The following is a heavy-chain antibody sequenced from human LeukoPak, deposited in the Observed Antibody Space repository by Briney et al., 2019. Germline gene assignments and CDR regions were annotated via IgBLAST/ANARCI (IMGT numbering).Heavy chain of an antibody. CDR2: IYTSGST. CDR1: GGPISSYY. Sequence: SETLSLPCNVPGGPISSYYWSWIRQPAGKGLEWIGRIYTSGSTNYNPSLKSRVTLSVDTSKNQFSLKLSSVTAADTAVYYCALGSCSGGSCLDYWGQGTLVTVSS. J-gene: IGHJ4*02. CDR3: ALGSCSGGSCLDY. D-gene: IGHD2-15*01. V-gene: IGHV4-4*07.